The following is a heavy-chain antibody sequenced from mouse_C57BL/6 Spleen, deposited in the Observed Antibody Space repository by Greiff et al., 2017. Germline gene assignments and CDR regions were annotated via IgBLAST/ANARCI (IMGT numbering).Heavy chain of an antibody. CDR2: IHPSDSDT. J-gene: IGHJ1*03. D-gene: IGHD1-1*01. Sequence: QVQLQQPGAELVKPGASVKVSCKASGYTFTSYWMHWVKQRPGQGLEWIGRIHPSDSDTNYNQQFKGKATLTVDKSSSTAYMQLGSLPSKDSAVYYYAMATTVVASPGYFDVWGTGTTVTVSS. CDR3: AMATTVVASPGYFDV. V-gene: IGHV1-74*01. CDR1: GYTFTSYW.